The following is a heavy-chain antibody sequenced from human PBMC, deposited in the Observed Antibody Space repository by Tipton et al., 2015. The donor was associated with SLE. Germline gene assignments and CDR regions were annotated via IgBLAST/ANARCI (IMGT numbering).Heavy chain of an antibody. CDR1: GGSISSSSYY. CDR2: IYYSGST. Sequence: LRLSCTVSGGSISSSSYYWGWIRQPPGKGLEWIGSIYYSGSTYYNPSLKSRVTISVDTSKNQFSLKLSSVTAADTAVYYCARDGGANDYWGQGTLVTVSS. V-gene: IGHV4-39*07. D-gene: IGHD3-10*01. J-gene: IGHJ4*02. CDR3: ARDGGANDY.